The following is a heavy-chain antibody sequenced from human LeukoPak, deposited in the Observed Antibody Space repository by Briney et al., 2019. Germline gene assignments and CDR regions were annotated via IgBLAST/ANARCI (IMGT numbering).Heavy chain of an antibody. J-gene: IGHJ4*02. CDR3: AKGYYYDSSGAPSFDY. CDR2: ISWNSGSI. Sequence: QPGRSLRLSCAASGFTFDDYAMHWVRQAPGKGLEWVSGISWNSGSIGYADSVKGRFTISRDNAKNSLYLQMNSLRAEDTALYYCAKGYYYDSSGAPSFDYGGQGTLVTVSS. CDR1: GFTFDDYA. V-gene: IGHV3-9*01. D-gene: IGHD3-22*01.